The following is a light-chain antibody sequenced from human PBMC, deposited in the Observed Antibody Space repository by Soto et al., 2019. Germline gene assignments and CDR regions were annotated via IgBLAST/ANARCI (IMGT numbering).Light chain of an antibody. J-gene: IGLJ3*02. V-gene: IGLV2-11*01. CDR2: DVS. Sequence: QSALTQPRSVSGSPGQSVTISCTGTSSDVGGYNYVSWYQQHPGKAPKLMIYDVSKRPSGVPDRFSGSKSGNTASLTISGLQAEDEAEYFCCSYSGSDSLLFGGGTKVTVL. CDR1: SSDVGGYNY. CDR3: CSYSGSDSLL.